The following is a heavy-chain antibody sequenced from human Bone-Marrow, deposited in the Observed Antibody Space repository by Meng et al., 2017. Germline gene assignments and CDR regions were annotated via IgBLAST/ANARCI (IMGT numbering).Heavy chain of an antibody. V-gene: IGHV3-53*01. D-gene: IGHD4-23*01. Sequence: GGSLRLSCVASGFSVGNTYMSWVRPAPGKGLEWVAVIHTGGDTDDADAVKGRFTISRDTSKNVLSLQMNSLRTEDTAMYYCARDHGGGVSGRISYGLDVWGQGTTVTVSS. CDR1: GFSVGNTY. CDR3: ARDHGGGVSGRISYGLDV. J-gene: IGHJ6*02. CDR2: IHTGGDT.